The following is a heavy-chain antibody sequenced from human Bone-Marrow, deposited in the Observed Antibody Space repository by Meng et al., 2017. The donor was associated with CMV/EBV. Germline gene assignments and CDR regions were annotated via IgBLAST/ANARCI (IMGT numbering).Heavy chain of an antibody. CDR2: IRYDGSNK. J-gene: IGHJ4*02. Sequence: GGSLRLSCAASGFTFSSYGMHWVRQAPGKGLEWVAFIRYDGSNKYYADAVKGRFTISRDNSKNTLYMQMNSLGAEDTAVYYCAKVGDRGTNGVYPFDSWGRGTLVTVSS. V-gene: IGHV3-30*02. D-gene: IGHD2-8*01. CDR1: GFTFSSYG. CDR3: AKVGDRGTNGVYPFDS.